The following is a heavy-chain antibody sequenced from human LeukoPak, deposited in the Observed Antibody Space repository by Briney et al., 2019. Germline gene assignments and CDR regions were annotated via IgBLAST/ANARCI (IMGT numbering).Heavy chain of an antibody. J-gene: IGHJ5*02. Sequence: SETLSLTCIVSGGSTSGGNYYWGWIRRPPGKGLEWIGGISSSGNTYYNPSLKSRITISVDTSKNHFSLKLSSVTAADTAVYYCARTYYDFWSGYKSMSRFDPWGQGTLVTVSS. CDR3: ARTYYDFWSGYKSMSRFDP. V-gene: IGHV4-39*02. D-gene: IGHD3-3*01. CDR2: ISSSGNT. CDR1: GGSTSGGNYY.